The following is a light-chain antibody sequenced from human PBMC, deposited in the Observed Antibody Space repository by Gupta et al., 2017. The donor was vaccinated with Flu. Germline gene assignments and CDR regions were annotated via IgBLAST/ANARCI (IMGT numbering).Light chain of an antibody. Sequence: SVTISCTGTSSDVGRYKYVYWYQYVTGDAPDLIIYEVSKGAPGVSARCSASLSGNPASLTVHEREEEDEGDYSCPAHAGNNPWVFGGGTKLTVL. CDR3: PAHAGNNPWV. CDR1: SSDVGRYKY. CDR2: EVS. J-gene: IGLJ3*02. V-gene: IGLV2-8*01.